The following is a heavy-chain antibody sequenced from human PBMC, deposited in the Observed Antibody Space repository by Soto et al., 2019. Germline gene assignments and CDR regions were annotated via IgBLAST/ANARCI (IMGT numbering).Heavy chain of an antibody. Sequence: SETLSLTCTVSGGSISSGGYYWSWIRQHPGKGLEWIGYIYYSGSTYYNPSLKSRVTISVDTSKNQFSLKLSSVTAADTAVYYCARASGPQPHRLDYWGQGTLVTVSS. CDR3: ARASGPQPHRLDY. CDR2: IYYSGST. J-gene: IGHJ4*02. CDR1: GGSISSGGYY. V-gene: IGHV4-31*03. D-gene: IGHD1-1*01.